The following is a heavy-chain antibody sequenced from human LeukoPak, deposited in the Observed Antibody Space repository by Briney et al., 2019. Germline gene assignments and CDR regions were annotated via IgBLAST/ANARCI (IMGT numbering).Heavy chain of an antibody. Sequence: GGSLRLSCAASGFTVSINYMSWVRQAPGKGLEWVSVIYSGGSTYYADSVKGRFTISRDNSKDMMYLQMNSLRAEDTAAYHCARVRYCSRTSCYAFDYWGQGTLVTVSS. D-gene: IGHD2-2*01. J-gene: IGHJ4*02. CDR1: GFTVSINY. CDR3: ARVRYCSRTSCYAFDY. V-gene: IGHV3-53*01. CDR2: IYSGGST.